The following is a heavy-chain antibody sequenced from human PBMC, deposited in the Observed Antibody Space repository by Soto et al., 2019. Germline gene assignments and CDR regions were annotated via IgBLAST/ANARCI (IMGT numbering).Heavy chain of an antibody. CDR3: AKGLDFYDRAYLDF. CDR2: FYYTGSP. D-gene: IGHD3-22*01. CDR1: GDSIRSSSHY. Sequence: PSETLSLTCTASGDSIRSSSHYWAWTPNPPGKGLEWIGGFYYTGSPYYNPSLKSRVTISVDTSKNQFSLNLNSVTAADTALYYCAKGLDFYDRAYLDFWGQGTLVTVSS. V-gene: IGHV4-39*02. J-gene: IGHJ4*02.